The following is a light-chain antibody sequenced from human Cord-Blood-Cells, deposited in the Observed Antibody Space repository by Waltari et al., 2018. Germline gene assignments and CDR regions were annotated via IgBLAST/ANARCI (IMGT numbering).Light chain of an antibody. CDR3: CSYAGSPYV. J-gene: IGLJ1*01. CDR1: SSDVGGYNY. V-gene: IGLV2-11*01. Sequence: QSALTQPRSVSGSPGQSVTISCTGTSSDVGGYNYVSWYQQHPGKAPKLMIYDVSKRPSGVPDRFSGSKSGNTASLTISALQAEDEADYYCCSYAGSPYVFGTGTKVTVL. CDR2: DVS.